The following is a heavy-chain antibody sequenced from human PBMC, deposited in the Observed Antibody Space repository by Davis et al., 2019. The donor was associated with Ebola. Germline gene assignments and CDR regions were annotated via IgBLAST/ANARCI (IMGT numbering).Heavy chain of an antibody. Sequence: PGGSLRLSCAASGFTVSSNYMSWVRQAPGKGLEWVAVIYSSGRTFYAGSVKGRFTISRDESDNTLYLQMDTLRTEDTAVYHCARGISGGTVTLGDWGQGILVTVSS. CDR1: GFTVSSNY. CDR3: ARGISGGTVTLGD. D-gene: IGHD3-16*01. CDR2: IYSSGRT. J-gene: IGHJ1*01. V-gene: IGHV3-66*02.